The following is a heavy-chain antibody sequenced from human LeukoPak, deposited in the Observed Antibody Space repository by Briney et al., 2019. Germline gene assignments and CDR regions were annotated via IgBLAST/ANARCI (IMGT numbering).Heavy chain of an antibody. Sequence: GGSLRLSCAASGFSFSSYAMHWVRQAPGKGLEWVAGISYDGSNKYYADSVKGRSTISRDNSKNTPYLQMNSLRAEDTAVYYCARGADFLYYFDYWGPGTLVTVSS. D-gene: IGHD3-3*01. J-gene: IGHJ4*02. CDR3: ARGADFLYYFDY. CDR1: GFSFSSYA. CDR2: ISYDGSNK. V-gene: IGHV3-30-3*01.